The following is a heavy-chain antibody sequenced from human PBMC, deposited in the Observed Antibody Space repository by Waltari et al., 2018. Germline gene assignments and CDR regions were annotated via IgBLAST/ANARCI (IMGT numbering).Heavy chain of an antibody. J-gene: IGHJ6*02. V-gene: IGHV1-8*01. D-gene: IGHD4-17*01. CDR2: MNPNSGNT. CDR1: GYTFTSYD. CDR3: TTRLYGDYDTYYYYGMDV. Sequence: QVQLVQSGAEVKKPGASVKVSCKASGYTFTSYDINWVRQATGQGLEWMGWMNPNSGNTGYAQKFQGRVTISRDDSKNTLYLQMNSLKTEDTAVYYCTTRLYGDYDTYYYYGMDVWGQGTTVTVSS.